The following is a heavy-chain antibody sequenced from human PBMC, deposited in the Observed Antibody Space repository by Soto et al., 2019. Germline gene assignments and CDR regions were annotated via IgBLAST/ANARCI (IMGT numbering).Heavy chain of an antibody. CDR1: GGSISSGGYY. CDR2: IYYSGST. V-gene: IGHV4-31*03. CDR3: VSGGTEVAFSFDY. Sequence: TSETLSLTCTVSGGSISSGGYYWSWIRQHPGKGLEWIGYIYYSGSTYYNPSLKSRVTISVDTSKNQFSLKLSSVTAADTAVYYCVSGGTEVAFSFDYWGQGTLVTVSS. D-gene: IGHD2-15*01. J-gene: IGHJ4*02.